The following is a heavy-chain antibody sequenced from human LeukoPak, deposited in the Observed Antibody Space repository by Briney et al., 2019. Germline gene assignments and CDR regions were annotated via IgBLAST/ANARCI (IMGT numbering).Heavy chain of an antibody. D-gene: IGHD3-16*01. CDR2: ITSGSRAI. Sequence: GGSLRLSCVASGFSFSNYDMNWVRQAPGKGLEWISYITSGSRAIYYADSVKGRFSISRDNAKNSLYLQMNSLRAEDTAVYFCARVGDLRLDYYYAMDVWGQGTTVTLSS. J-gene: IGHJ6*02. CDR1: GFSFSNYD. CDR3: ARVGDLRLDYYYAMDV. V-gene: IGHV3-48*04.